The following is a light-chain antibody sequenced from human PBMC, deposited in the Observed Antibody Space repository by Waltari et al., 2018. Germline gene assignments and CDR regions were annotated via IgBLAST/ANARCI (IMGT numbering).Light chain of an antibody. J-gene: IGLJ2*01. CDR2: KDS. Sequence: SYELTQPPSVSVSPGQTARITCSGHALPKQSGYWYQQKPGQAPGLVMYKDSERPSGSPDRLSGSSSATTVTLTISGVQAEDEADYYCQSADSSNTYVVFGGGTRLTVL. CDR1: ALPKQS. V-gene: IGLV3-25*03. CDR3: QSADSSNTYVV.